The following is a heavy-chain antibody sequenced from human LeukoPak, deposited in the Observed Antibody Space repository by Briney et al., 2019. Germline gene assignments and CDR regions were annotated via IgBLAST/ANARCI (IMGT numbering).Heavy chain of an antibody. CDR1: GFTFDDYA. D-gene: IGHD4-17*01. CDR3: AKARDDYGDYGAFDI. J-gene: IGHJ3*02. V-gene: IGHV3-9*01. CDR2: ISWNSGST. Sequence: GGSLRLSCAASGFTFDDYAMYWVRQAPGKGLEWVSGISWNSGSTGYADSVKGQFTISRDNAKNSLYLQMNSLRAADTAVYYCAKARDDYGDYGAFDIWGQGTMVTVSS.